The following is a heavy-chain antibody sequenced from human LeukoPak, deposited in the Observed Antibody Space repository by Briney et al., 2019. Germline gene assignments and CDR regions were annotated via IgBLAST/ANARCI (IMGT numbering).Heavy chain of an antibody. CDR2: VSYDGSYK. D-gene: IGHD3-10*01. J-gene: IGHJ4*02. CDR1: GFTFTMFG. Sequence: GRSLRLSCAASGFTFTMFGMHWVRQAPGKGLEWVALVSYDGSYKSYAASVKGRFILSRDTSRNTLYLQMNSLRPEDAAVYYCAKDLRGYSGSGGPYVDSWGQGTLVTVSS. CDR3: AKDLRGYSGSGGPYVDS. V-gene: IGHV3-30*18.